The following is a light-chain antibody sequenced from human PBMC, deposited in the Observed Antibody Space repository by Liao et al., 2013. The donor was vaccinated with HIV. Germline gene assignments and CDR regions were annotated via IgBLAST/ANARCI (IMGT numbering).Light chain of an antibody. CDR2: QDN. Sequence: SYELTQPPSVSVSPGQTASISCSGDKLGNRYSSWYQQRPGQSPVLVIYQDNKRPSGIPERFSGSTSGNTATLTISGTQAIDEADYYCQTWESTSXVFGSGTKVIVL. CDR1: KLGNRY. V-gene: IGLV3-1*01. CDR3: QTWESTSXV. J-gene: IGLJ1*01.